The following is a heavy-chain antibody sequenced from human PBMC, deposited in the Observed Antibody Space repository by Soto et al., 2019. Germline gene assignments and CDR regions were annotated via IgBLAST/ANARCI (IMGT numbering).Heavy chain of an antibody. Sequence: PSETLSLTCTVSGGSISSGGYYWSWIRQHPGKGLEWIGYIYYSGSTYYNPSLKSRVTISVDTSKNQFSLKLSSVTAADTAVYYCARDRVGTYYYYGMGVWGQGTTVTVSS. CDR2: IYYSGST. D-gene: IGHD2-21*02. J-gene: IGHJ6*02. V-gene: IGHV4-31*03. CDR1: GGSISSGGYY. CDR3: ARDRVGTYYYYGMGV.